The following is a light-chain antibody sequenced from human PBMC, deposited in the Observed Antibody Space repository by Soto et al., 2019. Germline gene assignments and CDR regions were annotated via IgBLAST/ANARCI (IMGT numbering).Light chain of an antibody. CDR2: DAS. CDR3: QQYASSPLT. J-gene: IGKJ4*01. Sequence: IVLTQSPGTLSLSPGERATLSCRASQSVGRNFLAWYQQTPGQAPRLLIYDASSRATGIPDRFSGRGSGTDFTLTISRLEPEDFAVYYCQQYASSPLTFGGGTKVDIK. CDR1: QSVGRNF. V-gene: IGKV3-20*01.